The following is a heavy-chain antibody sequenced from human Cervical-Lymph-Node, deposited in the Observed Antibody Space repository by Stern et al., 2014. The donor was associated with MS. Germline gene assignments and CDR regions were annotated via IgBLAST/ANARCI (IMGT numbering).Heavy chain of an antibody. CDR3: AKYEPSHDTSGHPHFDV. Sequence: DQLVQSGAEVKKPGSSVKVTCKTSGGNFSDFAITWVRQAPGQGLEWMGGIIAFFDTAHYTQHFRGIVTFTADKSTNTAYMELTSLTSDDTAVYYCAKYEPSHDTSGHPHFDVWGQGTMLTVSS. CDR2: IIAFFDTA. D-gene: IGHD3-22*01. CDR1: GGNFSDFA. V-gene: IGHV1-69*14. J-gene: IGHJ3*01.